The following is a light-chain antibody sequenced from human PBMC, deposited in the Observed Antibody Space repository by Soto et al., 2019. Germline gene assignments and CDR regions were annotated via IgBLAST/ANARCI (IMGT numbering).Light chain of an antibody. J-gene: IGKJ5*01. CDR3: QQRSNWPPA. CDR2: DAS. Sequence: EIVLTQSAATLSWSPGERATLSWRASQSVSSYLAWYQQKPGQAPRLLIYDASNRATGIPARFSGSGYGTDFNLTISSLETEDFAVYYCQQRSNWPPAFGQGTRLEIK. V-gene: IGKV3-11*01. CDR1: QSVSSY.